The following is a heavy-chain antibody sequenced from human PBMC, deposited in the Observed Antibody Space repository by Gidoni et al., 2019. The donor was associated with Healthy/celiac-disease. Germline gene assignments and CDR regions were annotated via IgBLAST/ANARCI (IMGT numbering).Heavy chain of an antibody. CDR1: GFTFSSYS. V-gene: IGHV3-21*01. Sequence: EVQLVASGGGLVKPGGSLRLPCAPSGFTFSSYSMNWVRQAPGKGLEWVSSISSSSSYIYYADSVKGRFTISRDNAKNSLYLQMNSLRAEDTAVYYCASQGQENTWGQGTLVTVSS. CDR2: ISSSSSYI. CDR3: ASQGQENT. J-gene: IGHJ4*02.